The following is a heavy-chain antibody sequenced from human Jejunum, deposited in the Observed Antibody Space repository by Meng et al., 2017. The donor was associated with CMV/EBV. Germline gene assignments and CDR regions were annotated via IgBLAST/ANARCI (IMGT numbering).Heavy chain of an antibody. V-gene: IGHV4-61*02. Sequence: QVQLQESGQGLVKPSQTLSLTCTVSGGSMSSGDYFWTWIRQPAGKGLEWIGRIYASGSTSYHPSLESRLTISVDTSKNQFSLKMSSVTAADTAVYYCARGRLQSEYFDYWGQGTLVTVSS. D-gene: IGHD5-24*01. CDR2: IYASGST. J-gene: IGHJ4*02. CDR3: ARGRLQSEYFDY. CDR1: GGSMSSGDYF.